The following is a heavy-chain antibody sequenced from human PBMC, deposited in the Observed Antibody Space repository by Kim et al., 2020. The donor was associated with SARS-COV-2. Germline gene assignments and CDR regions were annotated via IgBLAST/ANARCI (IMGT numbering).Heavy chain of an antibody. CDR3: ARGSAAVTKRIYRMDV. Sequence: ASVKVSCQASGYTFTAHYIEWVRQAPGQGLEWMGQMNPNTGDTLYAQIFQGRVTMTRDTPMSTAYMELSGLQSDDTAVYYCARGSAAVTKRIYRMDVWGQGTTVTVSS. CDR2: MNPNTGDT. D-gene: IGHD3-3*01. J-gene: IGHJ6*02. V-gene: IGHV1-2*06. CDR1: GYTFTAHY.